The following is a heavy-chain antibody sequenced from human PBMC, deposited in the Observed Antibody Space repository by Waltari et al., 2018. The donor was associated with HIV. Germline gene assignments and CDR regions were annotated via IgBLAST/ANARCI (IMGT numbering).Heavy chain of an antibody. CDR2: SYYSGST. CDR3: PRHASGYSSGWLYWYFDL. D-gene: IGHD6-19*01. Sequence: QLQLQESGPGLVKPSETLSLTCTVSGGSISSSSYYWGWIRQPPGKGLEWIGSSYYSGSTDYNPSPKSRVTISVYTSKNHFSLKLSSVTAADTALYYFPRHASGYSSGWLYWYFDLWGRGTLVTVSS. CDR1: GGSISSSSYY. J-gene: IGHJ2*01. V-gene: IGHV4-39*01.